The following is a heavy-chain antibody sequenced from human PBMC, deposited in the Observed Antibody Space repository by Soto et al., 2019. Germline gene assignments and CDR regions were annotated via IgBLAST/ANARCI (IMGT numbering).Heavy chain of an antibody. CDR3: ARYGSGSYYPTTFDY. V-gene: IGHV4-31*03. D-gene: IGHD3-10*01. CDR1: GGSISSSDYN. CDR2: IYYSGST. Sequence: QVQLQESGPGLVKPSQTLSLTCTVSGGSISSSDYNWSWIRQHPGKGLEWIGYIYYSGSTYYNPSLKSRVTXSIXXSXDQFSLKLSSVTAADTAVYYCARYGSGSYYPTTFDYWGQGTLVTVSS. J-gene: IGHJ4*02.